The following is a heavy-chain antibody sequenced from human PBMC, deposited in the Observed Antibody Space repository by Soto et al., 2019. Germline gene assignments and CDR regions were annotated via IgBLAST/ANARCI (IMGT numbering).Heavy chain of an antibody. CDR2: INSDGSST. D-gene: IGHD7-27*01. CDR1: GFTFSSYS. Sequence: EVQLVESGGGLVQPGGSLRLSCAASGFTFSSYSMHWVRQAPGKGLVWVSRINSDGSSTSFADSVKGRFTNSRDNAKNTLYLQMNSLRAEDTAVYYCASSLLTPFDYWGQGTLVTVSS. J-gene: IGHJ4*02. CDR3: ASSLLTPFDY. V-gene: IGHV3-74*01.